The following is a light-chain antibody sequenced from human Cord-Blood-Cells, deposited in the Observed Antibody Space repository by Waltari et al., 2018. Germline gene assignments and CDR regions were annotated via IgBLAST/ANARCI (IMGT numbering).Light chain of an antibody. CDR2: GAS. CDR1: QSVSSSY. CDR3: QQYGSWT. J-gene: IGKJ1*01. Sequence: EIVLTQSPGTLSLSPGERATLSCRASQSVSSSYLAWYQQKPGQAPRLLIYGASTRATGIPARFSGSGSGTDFTLTISRLEPEDFAVYYCQQYGSWTFGQGTKVEIK. V-gene: IGKV3-20*01.